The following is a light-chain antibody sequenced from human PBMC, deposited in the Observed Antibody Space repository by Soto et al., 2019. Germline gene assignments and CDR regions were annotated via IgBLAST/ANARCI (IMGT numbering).Light chain of an antibody. CDR3: CSYAGSSTSLYV. CDR1: SSDVGNYDY. V-gene: IGLV2-23*02. CDR2: DVS. Sequence: QSVLTQPASVSGSPGQSITISCTGTSSDVGNYDYVSWYQQHPGKVPKLMIYDVSNRPSGVSNRFSGSKSGNTASLTISGLQAEDEADYYCCSYAGSSTSLYVFGTGTKVTVL. J-gene: IGLJ1*01.